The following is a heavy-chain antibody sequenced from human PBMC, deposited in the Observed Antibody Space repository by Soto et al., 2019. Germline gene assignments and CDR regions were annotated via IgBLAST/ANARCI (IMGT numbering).Heavy chain of an antibody. CDR1: GGSISSGGYS. CDR2: IYHSGST. CDR3: ARGEALYGDYPVGFDY. D-gene: IGHD4-17*01. V-gene: IGHV4-30-2*01. J-gene: IGHJ4*02. Sequence: QLQLQESGSGLVKPSQTLSLTCAVSGGSISSGGYSWSWIRQPPGKGLEWIGYIYHSGSTYYNPSLKSRVTISVDRSKNQFSLKLSSVTAADTAVYYCARGEALYGDYPVGFDYWGQGTLVTVSS.